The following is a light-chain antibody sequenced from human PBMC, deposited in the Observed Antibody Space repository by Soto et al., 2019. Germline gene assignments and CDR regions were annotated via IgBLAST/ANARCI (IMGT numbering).Light chain of an antibody. J-gene: IGKJ4*01. Sequence: NQFTQSASSLSASXXDSVAITRRASQGISSSLAWDQQKPGKAPKXXVYAASALQSGGPSTFSGSGAGTEFTLTSSSLQPDDFATYCCQQYLSDILTFGQGTNVEIK. V-gene: IGKV1-9*01. CDR3: QQYLSDILT. CDR2: AAS. CDR1: QGISSS.